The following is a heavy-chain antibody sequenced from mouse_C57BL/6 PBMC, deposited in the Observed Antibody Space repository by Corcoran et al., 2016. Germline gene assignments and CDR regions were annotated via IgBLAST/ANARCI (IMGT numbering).Heavy chain of an antibody. CDR2: INTYSGVP. V-gene: IGHV9-3*01. J-gene: IGHJ3*01. CDR3: ARRDPSSWFAY. Sequence: QIQLVQSGPELKKPGETVKISCKASGYTFTTYGMSWVKQAPGKGLKWMGWINTYSGVPTYADDFKGRFAFSLETSASTAYLQINNLKNEDTATYFCARRDPSSWFAYWGQGTLVTVSA. D-gene: IGHD1-1*01. CDR1: GYTFTTYG.